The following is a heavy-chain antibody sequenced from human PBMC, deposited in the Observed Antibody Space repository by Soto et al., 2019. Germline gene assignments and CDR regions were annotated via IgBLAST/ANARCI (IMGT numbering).Heavy chain of an antibody. V-gene: IGHV3-30*03. D-gene: IGHD6-6*01. CDR3: ARGILGYSSSSVPGLFDY. Sequence: GGSMRLSCAAAGFTFSSYGMHWVRQAPGKGLEWVAVISYDGSNKYYADSVKGRFTISRDNSKNTLYLQMNSLRAEDTAVYYCARGILGYSSSSVPGLFDYWGQGTLVTVSS. CDR1: GFTFSSYG. CDR2: ISYDGSNK. J-gene: IGHJ4*02.